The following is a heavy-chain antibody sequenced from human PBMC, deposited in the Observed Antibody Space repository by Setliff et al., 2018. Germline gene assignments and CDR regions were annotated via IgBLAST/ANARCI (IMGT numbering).Heavy chain of an antibody. CDR2: IIPIFGTA. Sequence: VKVSCKASGGTFSSYAISWVRQAPGQGLEWMGRIIPIFGTANYAQKFQGRVTITADKSTSTAYMELSSLRSEDTAVYYCARDCRDIVVVPAAMSNDYYYYYYMDVWGKGTTVTVSS. D-gene: IGHD2-2*01. J-gene: IGHJ6*03. CDR3: ARDCRDIVVVPAAMSNDYYYYYYMDV. CDR1: GGTFSSYA. V-gene: IGHV1-69*13.